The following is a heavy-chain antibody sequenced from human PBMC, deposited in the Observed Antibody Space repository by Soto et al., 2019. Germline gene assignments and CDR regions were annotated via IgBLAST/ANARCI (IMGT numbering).Heavy chain of an antibody. Sequence: QMQLQESGPGLVKHSETLSLICTVSSGSITSEQRWSWVRQPPGKGLEWIGEIHHSGSTNENPSLRSRVTMSVDKSNNQFSMKLNSVTAADTAVYFCARSFGWYAIDHWGQGTLVIVSS. J-gene: IGHJ4*02. CDR2: IHHSGST. CDR3: ARSFGWYAIDH. V-gene: IGHV4-4*02. CDR1: SGSITSEQR. D-gene: IGHD6-19*01.